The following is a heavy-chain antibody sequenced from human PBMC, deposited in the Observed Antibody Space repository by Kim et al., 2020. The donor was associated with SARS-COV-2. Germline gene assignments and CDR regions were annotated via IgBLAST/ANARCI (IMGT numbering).Heavy chain of an antibody. J-gene: IGHJ6*02. D-gene: IGHD6-13*01. CDR2: IYPGDSDT. Sequence: GESLKISCKGSGYSFTSYWIGWVRQMPGKGLEWMGIIYPGDSDTRYSPSFQGQVTISADKSISTAYLQWSSLKASDTAMYYCARQSSFSSSWYAPGYYYGMDVWGQGTTVTVSS. CDR1: GYSFTSYW. CDR3: ARQSSFSSSWYAPGYYYGMDV. V-gene: IGHV5-51*01.